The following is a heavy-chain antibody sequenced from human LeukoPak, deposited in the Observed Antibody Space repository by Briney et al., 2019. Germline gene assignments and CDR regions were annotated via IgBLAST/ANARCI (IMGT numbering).Heavy chain of an antibody. CDR1: HGSFSGYY. Sequence: SETLSLTCAVYHGSFSGYYWSWIRQPPGKGLEWIGEINDSGITNYNPSLKSRVTISVDTSKSQFSLNLSSVTAADTAVYYCARAWHSSSWLRDAFDIWGQGTMVTVSS. V-gene: IGHV4-34*01. D-gene: IGHD6-13*01. J-gene: IGHJ3*02. CDR2: INDSGIT. CDR3: ARAWHSSSWLRDAFDI.